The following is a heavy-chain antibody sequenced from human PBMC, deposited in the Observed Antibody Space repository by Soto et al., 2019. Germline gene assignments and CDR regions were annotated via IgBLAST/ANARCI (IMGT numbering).Heavy chain of an antibody. CDR2: ISAYNGNT. J-gene: IGHJ5*02. V-gene: IGHV1-18*01. Sequence: ASVKVSCKASGYTFTSYGISWVRQAPGQGLEWMGWISAYNGNTNYAQKLQGRVTMTTDTSTSTAYMELRSLRSDDTAVYYCARDPSPTYYYDSSADNWFDPWGQGTLVTVSS. CDR3: ARDPSPTYYYDSSADNWFDP. D-gene: IGHD3-22*01. CDR1: GYTFTSYG.